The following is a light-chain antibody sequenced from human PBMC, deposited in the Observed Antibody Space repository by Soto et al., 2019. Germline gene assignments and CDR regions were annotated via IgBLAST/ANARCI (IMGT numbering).Light chain of an antibody. CDR2: YDD. Sequence: QSVLTQPPSVSDAPGRRVTISCSGSSFNIANKAVNWYQQLPGTAPQLLIYYDDMVSSGVSDRFSGSKSGTSASLAISGLQSEDEADYYCAAWDDSVNGWVFGGGTKLTVL. CDR3: AAWDDSVNGWV. J-gene: IGLJ3*02. CDR1: SFNIANKA. V-gene: IGLV1-36*01.